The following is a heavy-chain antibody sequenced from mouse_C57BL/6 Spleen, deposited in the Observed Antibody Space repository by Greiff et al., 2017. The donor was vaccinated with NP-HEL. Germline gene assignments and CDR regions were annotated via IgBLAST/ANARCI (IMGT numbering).Heavy chain of an antibody. CDR1: GYTFTDYY. J-gene: IGHJ4*01. Sequence: VQLQQSGPELVKPGASVKISCKASGYTFTDYYMNWVKQSHGKSLEWIGDINPNNGGTSYNQKFKGKATLTVDKSSSTAYMELRSLTSEDSAVYYCATSYYDYYYYAMDYWGQGTSVTVSS. CDR2: INPNNGGT. V-gene: IGHV1-26*01. D-gene: IGHD2-4*01. CDR3: ATSYYDYYYYAMDY.